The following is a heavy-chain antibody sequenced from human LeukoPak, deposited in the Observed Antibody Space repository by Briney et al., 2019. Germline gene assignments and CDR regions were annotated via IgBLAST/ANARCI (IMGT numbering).Heavy chain of an antibody. CDR2: ISCSGDST. Sequence: GGSLSLSCAASGFTFSSYAMSGVRQAPGKGLEWVSAISCSGDSTYYADSVRVRFTISRDNSKNTLCLQMNRLRAEDTAVYYCAKLSGSVWEWFAPWGQGTLVPVSS. J-gene: IGHJ5*02. V-gene: IGHV3-23*01. CDR3: AKLSGSVWEWFAP. CDR1: GFTFSSYA. D-gene: IGHD3-16*01.